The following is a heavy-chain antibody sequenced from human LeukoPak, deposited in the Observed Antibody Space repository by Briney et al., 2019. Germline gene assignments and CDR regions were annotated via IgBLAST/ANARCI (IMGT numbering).Heavy chain of an antibody. V-gene: IGHV3-74*01. CDR1: GLTLSSYW. Sequence: GGSLRLSCAASGLTLSSYWMHWVRQAPGKGLVWVSRINSDGSSTRYADSVKGRFTISRDNAKNTLYLQMNSLRAENTAVYYCAELTSMVEQYWGQGTLVTVSS. CDR3: AELTSMVEQY. J-gene: IGHJ4*02. D-gene: IGHD3-10*01. CDR2: INSDGSST.